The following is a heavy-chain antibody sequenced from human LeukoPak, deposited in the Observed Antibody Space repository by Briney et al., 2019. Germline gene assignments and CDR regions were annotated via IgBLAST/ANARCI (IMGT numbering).Heavy chain of an antibody. CDR2: IHYTGTT. CDR3: ATNRAGTYDRPFDI. CDR1: GGSINNHY. V-gene: IGHV4-59*08. D-gene: IGHD1-26*01. Sequence: SETLSLTCIVSGGSINNHYWTWTRQTPGKGLEWIGDIHYTGTTKYNPSLKSRVTISIDTSKSQFSLELSSVTATDTAVYFCATNRAGTYDRPFDIWGQGTMVTVSS. J-gene: IGHJ3*02.